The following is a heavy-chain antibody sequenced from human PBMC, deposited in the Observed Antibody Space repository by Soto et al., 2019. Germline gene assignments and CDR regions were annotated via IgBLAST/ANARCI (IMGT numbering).Heavy chain of an antibody. Sequence: ASVKVSFKASGYTFSDYYIHWVRQAPGQGLEWMGWINPNSGGTKYAPKFQGGVTMTRDTSITTAYMELSRLRSGDTAVYYCAREPATAKPEGVDFWGQGTLVTVSS. CDR3: AREPATAKPEGVDF. V-gene: IGHV1-2*02. J-gene: IGHJ4*02. CDR2: INPNSGGT. CDR1: GYTFSDYY. D-gene: IGHD1-1*01.